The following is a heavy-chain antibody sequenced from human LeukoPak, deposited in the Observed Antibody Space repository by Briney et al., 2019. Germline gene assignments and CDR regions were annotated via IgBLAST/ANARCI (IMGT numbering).Heavy chain of an antibody. CDR2: INSKPDGGTT. Sequence: PAGSLRLSCAASGFTFSNAWMSWVRQAPGKGLEWVGRINSKPDGGTTDYAAPVKGKFTISRDDSKNTLYLQMDSLKTEDTALYYCTTDRGRTELPLFGYWGQGTLVTVSS. D-gene: IGHD1-26*01. J-gene: IGHJ4*02. CDR1: GFTFSNAW. V-gene: IGHV3-15*01. CDR3: TTDRGRTELPLFGY.